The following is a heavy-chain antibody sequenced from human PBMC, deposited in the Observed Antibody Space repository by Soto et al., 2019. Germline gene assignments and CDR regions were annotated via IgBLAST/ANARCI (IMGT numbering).Heavy chain of an antibody. D-gene: IGHD3-9*01. V-gene: IGHV4-61*08. CDR3: ARAISTGYNILTGYYMDY. CDR2: IYYSGST. Sequence: PSETLSLTCSVSGGSVSSGAYYWSWIRQPPYKGLEWIGYIYYSGSTNYNPSLKSRVTISVDTSKNQFSLKLTSMTAADAAVYYCARAISTGYNILTGYYMDYWGQGXLVTVSS. J-gene: IGHJ4*02. CDR1: GGSVSSGAYY.